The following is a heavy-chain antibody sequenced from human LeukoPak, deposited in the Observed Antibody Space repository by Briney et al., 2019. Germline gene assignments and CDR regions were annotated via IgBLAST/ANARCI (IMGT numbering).Heavy chain of an antibody. CDR2: IYYSGST. Sequence: KPSETLSLTCTVSGGSISSSSYYWGWIRQPPGKGLEWTGSIYYSGSTYYNPSLKSRVTISVDTSKNQFSLKLSSVTAADTAVYYCARQTYYYDSSGYRSGYWGQGTLVTVSS. D-gene: IGHD3-22*01. V-gene: IGHV4-39*01. J-gene: IGHJ4*02. CDR3: ARQTYYYDSSGYRSGY. CDR1: GGSISSSSYY.